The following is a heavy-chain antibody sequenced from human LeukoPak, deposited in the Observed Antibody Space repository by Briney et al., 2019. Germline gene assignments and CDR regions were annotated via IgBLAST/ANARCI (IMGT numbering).Heavy chain of an antibody. J-gene: IGHJ4*02. V-gene: IGHV4-31*03. CDR2: IYYSGST. CDR1: GGSISSGGYY. CDR3: ARYYYDSSGYPRSFDY. Sequence: SQTLSLTCTVSGGSISSGGYYWSWIRQHPGKGLEWIGYIYYSGSTYYNPSLKSRVTISVDTSKNQFSLKLSSVTAADTAVYYCARYYYDSSGYPRSFDYWGQGTLVTVSS. D-gene: IGHD3-22*01.